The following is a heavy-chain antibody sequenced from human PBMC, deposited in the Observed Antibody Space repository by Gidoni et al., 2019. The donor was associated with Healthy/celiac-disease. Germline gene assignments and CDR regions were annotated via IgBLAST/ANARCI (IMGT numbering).Heavy chain of an antibody. D-gene: IGHD3-22*01. J-gene: IGHJ6*02. Sequence: EVQLLESGGGLVQPGGSLRLSCAASGFTFSSYAMSWVRPAPGKGLEWVSAISGSGGSTYYADSVKGRFTISRDNSKNTLYLQMNSLRAEDTAVYYCAKDRVYDSSGYWKTNYYYYGMDVWGQGTTVTVSS. CDR1: GFTFSSYA. CDR3: AKDRVYDSSGYWKTNYYYYGMDV. CDR2: ISGSGGST. V-gene: IGHV3-23*01.